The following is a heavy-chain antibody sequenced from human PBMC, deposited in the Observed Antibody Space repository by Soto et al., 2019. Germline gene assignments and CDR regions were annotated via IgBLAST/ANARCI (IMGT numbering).Heavy chain of an antibody. CDR3: AKDQAIRKGTTWARFDS. Sequence: GGSLRLSCAASGFTFSSYAMSWVRQAPGAWLEWVSAISGSGGTTYDTDSVRGRFTISRDNSKNTLYLQMNSLRAEDTALYYCAKDQAIRKGTTWARFDSWGLGTLVTVSS. D-gene: IGHD3-10*01. CDR2: ISGSGGTT. V-gene: IGHV3-23*01. CDR1: GFTFSSYA. J-gene: IGHJ4*02.